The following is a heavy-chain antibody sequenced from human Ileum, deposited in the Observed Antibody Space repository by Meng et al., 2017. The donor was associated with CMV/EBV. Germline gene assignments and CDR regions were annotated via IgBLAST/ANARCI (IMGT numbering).Heavy chain of an antibody. D-gene: IGHD3-9*01. CDR3: AREENFDWFQPCYGMDV. V-gene: IGHV4-34*01. J-gene: IGHJ6*02. CDR2: INHSGST. Sequence: SDTLSPTCAVHGGSFSGYYWSWIRQPPGKGLEWIGEINHSGSTNYNPSLKSRVTISVDTSKNQFSLKLSSVTAADTAVYYCAREENFDWFQPCYGMDVWGQGTTVTVSS. CDR1: GGSFSGYY.